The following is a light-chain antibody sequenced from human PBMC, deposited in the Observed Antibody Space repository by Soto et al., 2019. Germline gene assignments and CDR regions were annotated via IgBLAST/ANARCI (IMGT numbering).Light chain of an antibody. V-gene: IGKV3-15*01. J-gene: IGKJ1*01. CDR3: QQYNNWSRT. CDR2: GAS. Sequence: EIVMTQSPATLSVSPGERATLSCRASQSVSSNLAWYQQKPGQAPRLLIYGASTRATGFSDRFSGSGSGTEFTLTISSLQSEDFAVYYCQQYNNWSRTFGQGTKVEFK. CDR1: QSVSSN.